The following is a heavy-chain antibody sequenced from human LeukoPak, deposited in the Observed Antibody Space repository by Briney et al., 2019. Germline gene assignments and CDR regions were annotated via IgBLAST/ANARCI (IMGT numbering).Heavy chain of an antibody. D-gene: IGHD3-22*01. V-gene: IGHV4-59*08. CDR3: ARRYDSSGYYYYYMDV. CDR1: GGSISSYY. Sequence: KASETLSLTCTVSGGSISSYYWSWIRQPPGKGLEWIGYIYYSGSTNYSPSLKSRVTISVDTSKNQFSLKLSSVTAADTAVYYCARRYDSSGYYYYYMDVWGKGTTVTVSS. J-gene: IGHJ6*03. CDR2: IYYSGST.